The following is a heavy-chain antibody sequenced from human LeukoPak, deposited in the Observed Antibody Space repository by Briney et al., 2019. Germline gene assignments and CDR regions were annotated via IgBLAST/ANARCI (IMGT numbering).Heavy chain of an antibody. CDR2: ISYSGST. J-gene: IGHJ4*02. D-gene: IGHD2-15*01. CDR1: GGSIRSYY. V-gene: IGHV4-59*08. Sequence: SETLSLTCTVSGGSIRSYYWSWIRQPPGKGLEWIGYISYSGSTTYNPSLKSRVTISVDTSKNHFSLKLSSVTAADTALYYCARHCSPIEYWGQGTLVTVSS. CDR3: ARHCSPIEY.